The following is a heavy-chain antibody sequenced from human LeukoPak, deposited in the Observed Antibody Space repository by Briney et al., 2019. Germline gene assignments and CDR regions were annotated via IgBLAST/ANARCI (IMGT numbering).Heavy chain of an antibody. CDR2: INHSGST. V-gene: IGHV4-34*01. Sequence: EPSETLSLTCAVYGGSFSGYYWSWIRQPPGKGLEWIGEINHSGSTNYNPSLKSRVTISVDTSKNQFSLKLSSVTAADTAVYYCASRGVWYYDILTGYYAFDYWGQGTLVTVSS. J-gene: IGHJ4*02. CDR3: ASRGVWYYDILTGYYAFDY. D-gene: IGHD3-9*01. CDR1: GGSFSGYY.